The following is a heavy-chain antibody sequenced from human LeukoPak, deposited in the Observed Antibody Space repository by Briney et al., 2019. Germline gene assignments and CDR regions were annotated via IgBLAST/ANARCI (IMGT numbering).Heavy chain of an antibody. V-gene: IGHV3-21*04. CDR2: ITSGSSYI. CDR3: AKEEVKSSGYFLVPHFDY. Sequence: GGSLRLSCAASGFTFSSYNMNWVRQAPGKGLEWVSSITSGSSYIYYADSVKGRFTISRDNAKNSLYLQMNSLRAEDTALYYCAKEEVKSSGYFLVPHFDYWGQGTLVTVSS. CDR1: GFTFSSYN. J-gene: IGHJ4*02. D-gene: IGHD3-22*01.